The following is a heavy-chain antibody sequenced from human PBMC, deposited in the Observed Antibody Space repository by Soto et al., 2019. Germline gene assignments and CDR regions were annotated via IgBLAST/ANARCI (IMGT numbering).Heavy chain of an antibody. CDR2: ISGSGGST. D-gene: IGHD6-19*01. V-gene: IGHV3-23*01. J-gene: IGHJ1*01. Sequence: LRLSCAASGFTFSSYAMSWVRQAPGKGLEWVSAISGSGGSTYYADSVKGRFTISRDNSKNTLYLQMNSLRAEDTAVYYCAKMGSGWYGFQHWGQGTLVTVSS. CDR1: GFTFSSYA. CDR3: AKMGSGWYGFQH.